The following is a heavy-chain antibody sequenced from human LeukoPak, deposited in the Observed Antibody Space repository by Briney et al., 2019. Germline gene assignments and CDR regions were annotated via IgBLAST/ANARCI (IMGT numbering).Heavy chain of an antibody. CDR1: GYTFTSYY. CDR2: INPSGGST. J-gene: IGHJ5*02. Sequence: ASVKVSCKASGYTFTSYYMHWVRQAPGQGLEWMGIINPSGGSTSYAQKFQGRVTMTRDMSTSTVYMELSSLRSEDTAVYYCARMPVGATTPSAWFDPWGQGTLVTVSS. D-gene: IGHD1-26*01. V-gene: IGHV1-46*01. CDR3: ARMPVGATTPSAWFDP.